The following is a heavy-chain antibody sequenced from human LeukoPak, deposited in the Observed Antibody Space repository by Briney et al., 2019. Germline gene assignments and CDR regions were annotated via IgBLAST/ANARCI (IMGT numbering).Heavy chain of an antibody. Sequence: ASVKVSCKASGYTFTTYDINWVRQAPGQGLEWMGWMNPNSGNKGYAQKFQGRVTMTRNTSISTAYMELSSLRSEDTAVYYCARVFCVHGTCYTGDWFDPWGQGTLVTVSS. CDR1: GYTFTTYD. J-gene: IGHJ5*02. D-gene: IGHD2-8*01. V-gene: IGHV1-8*01. CDR3: ARVFCVHGTCYTGDWFDP. CDR2: MNPNSGNK.